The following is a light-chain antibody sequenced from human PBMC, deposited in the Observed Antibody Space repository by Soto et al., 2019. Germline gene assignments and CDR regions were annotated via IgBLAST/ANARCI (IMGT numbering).Light chain of an antibody. CDR3: CSYISTNTLWV. CDR1: STDVDDYTF. V-gene: IGLV2-14*01. Sequence: QSALTQPASVSGSPGQSITISCTGTSTDVDDYTFVSWYQQHPGKAPRLLILEGNNRPSGVSSRFSGSKSGNTASLTISGLQAEDEAEYYCCSYISTNTLWVFGGGTKPIVL. CDR2: EGN. J-gene: IGLJ3*02.